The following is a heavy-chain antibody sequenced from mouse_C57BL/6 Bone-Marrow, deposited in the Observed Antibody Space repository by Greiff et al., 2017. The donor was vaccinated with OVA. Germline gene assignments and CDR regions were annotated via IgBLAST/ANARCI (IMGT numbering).Heavy chain of an antibody. CDR2: ISDGGSYT. V-gene: IGHV5-4*01. J-gene: IGHJ3*01. CDR3: ARGDPAGFAS. Sequence: EVQLMESGGGLVKPGGSLKLSCAASGFTFSSYAMSWVRQTPEKRLEWVATISDGGSYTYYPDNVKGRFTISRDNAKNNLYLQMSHLKSEDTAMYYCARGDPAGFASWGQGTLVTVSA. CDR1: GFTFSSYA.